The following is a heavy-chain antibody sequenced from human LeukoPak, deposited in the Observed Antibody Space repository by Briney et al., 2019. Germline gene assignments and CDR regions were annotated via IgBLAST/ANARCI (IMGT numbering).Heavy chain of an antibody. CDR2: INTSGST. Sequence: SETLSLTCTVSGGSISSYYWSWIRQPAGKGLEGIGRINTSGSTNYNPSLKSRVTISADKSKKQFSLRLTSVTAADTAVYYCAREGSGSYLGYYYYMEVWGTGTTVTVSS. CDR1: GGSISSYY. D-gene: IGHD3-10*01. CDR3: AREGSGSYLGYYYYMEV. J-gene: IGHJ6*03. V-gene: IGHV4-4*07.